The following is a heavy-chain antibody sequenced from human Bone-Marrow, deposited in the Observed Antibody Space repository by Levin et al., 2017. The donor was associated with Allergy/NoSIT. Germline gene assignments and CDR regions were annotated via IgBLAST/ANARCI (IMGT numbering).Heavy chain of an antibody. CDR2: ISGGSSRI. D-gene: IGHD3-16*01. CDR1: GLSFSNYD. V-gene: IGHV3-21*04. Sequence: GESLKISCAASGLSFSNYDMNWVRQAPGKGLEWVSSISGGSSRIYYADSVKGRFTISRDNAKNSLYLQMNSLRVEDKAVYYCASWAMFYYDGSDFDYFYYGMDVWGQGTTVTVSS. J-gene: IGHJ6*02. CDR3: ASWAMFYYDGSDFDYFYYGMDV.